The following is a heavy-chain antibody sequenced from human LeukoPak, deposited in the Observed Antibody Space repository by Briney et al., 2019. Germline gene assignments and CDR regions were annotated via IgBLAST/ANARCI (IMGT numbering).Heavy chain of an antibody. CDR2: IYYSGST. Sequence: SETLSLTCTVSGGPISSYYWSWIRQPPGKGLEWIGYIYYSGSTNYNPSLKSRVTISVDTSKNQFSLKLSSVTAADTAVYYCARDSSGYYLGVGWFDPWGQGTLVTVSS. CDR3: ARDSSGYYLGVGWFDP. V-gene: IGHV4-59*01. D-gene: IGHD3-22*01. CDR1: GGPISSYY. J-gene: IGHJ5*02.